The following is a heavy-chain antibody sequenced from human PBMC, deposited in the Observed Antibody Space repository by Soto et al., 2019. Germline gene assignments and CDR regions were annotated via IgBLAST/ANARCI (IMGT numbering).Heavy chain of an antibody. CDR2: IYYSGST. V-gene: IGHV4-59*01. Sequence: QVQLQESGPGLVKPSETLSLTCTVSGGSISSYYWSWIRQPPGKGLEWIGYIYYSGSTNYNPSLNSRITISVDHSKYQFPPKLSSVTAADTAVYYCARDRYRKPPPIVGADWGQGTLVTVSS. D-gene: IGHD1-26*01. J-gene: IGHJ4*02. CDR3: ARDRYRKPPPIVGAD. CDR1: GGSISSYY.